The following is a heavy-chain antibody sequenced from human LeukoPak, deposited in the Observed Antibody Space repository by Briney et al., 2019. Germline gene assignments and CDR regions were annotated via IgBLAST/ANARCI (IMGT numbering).Heavy chain of an antibody. V-gene: IGHV3-30*18. J-gene: IGHJ4*02. CDR2: ISYDGSNK. D-gene: IGHD6-19*01. CDR1: GFTFSSYG. CDR3: AKSKTAHKGSGWYNDY. Sequence: GGSLRLSCAASGFTFSSYGMHWVRQAPGKGLEWVAVISYDGSNKYYADSVKGRFTISRDNSKNTLYLQMNSLRAEDTAVYYCAKSKTAHKGSGWYNDYWGQGTLVTVSS.